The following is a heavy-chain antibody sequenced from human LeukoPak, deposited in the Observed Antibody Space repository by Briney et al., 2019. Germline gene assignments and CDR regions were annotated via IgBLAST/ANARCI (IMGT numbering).Heavy chain of an antibody. J-gene: IGHJ5*02. V-gene: IGHV4-34*01. CDR2: INHSGST. CDR1: GGSFSGYY. CDR3: ARAQYSRFDP. D-gene: IGHD2-21*01. Sequence: SETLPLTCAVYGGSFSGYYWSWIRQPPGKGLEWIGEINHSGSTNYNPSLKSRVTISVDTSNNQFSLKLSSVTAADTAVYYCARAQYSRFDPWGQGTLVTVSS.